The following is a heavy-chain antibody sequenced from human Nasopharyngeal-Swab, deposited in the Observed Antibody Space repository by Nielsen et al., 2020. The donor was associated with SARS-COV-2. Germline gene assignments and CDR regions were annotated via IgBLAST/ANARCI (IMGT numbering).Heavy chain of an antibody. J-gene: IGHJ6*02. D-gene: IGHD3-3*01. CDR3: ARDLFYYDFWSGYRPDYYYYGMDV. V-gene: IGHV3-21*01. CDR1: GFTFSSYS. Sequence: GESLKISCAASGFTFSSYSMNWVRQAPGKGLERVSSNSSRSSYIYYADSVKGRFTISRDNAKNSLYLQMNSLRAEDTAVYYCARDLFYYDFWSGYRPDYYYYGMDVWGQGTTVTVSS. CDR2: NSSRSSYI.